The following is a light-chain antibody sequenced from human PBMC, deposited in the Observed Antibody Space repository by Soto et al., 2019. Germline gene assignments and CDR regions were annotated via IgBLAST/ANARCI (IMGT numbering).Light chain of an antibody. J-gene: IGLJ1*01. CDR2: DVS. V-gene: IGLV2-14*03. Sequence: QSALTQPASVSGSPGQSITISCTGTISDVGGYNFVSWYQQYPGKAPKLMICDVSNRPSGVSNRFSGSKSGNTASLTISGLQADDEADYYCSSFTGSNYVFGTGTKVTVL. CDR1: ISDVGGYNF. CDR3: SSFTGSNYV.